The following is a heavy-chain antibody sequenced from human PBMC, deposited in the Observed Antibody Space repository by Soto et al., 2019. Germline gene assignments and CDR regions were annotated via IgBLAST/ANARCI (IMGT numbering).Heavy chain of an antibody. Sequence: QVQLVESGGGVVQPGRSPRLSCAASGFTFSSYAMHWVRQAPGKGLEWVAVISYDGSNKYYADSVKGRFTISRDNSKNTLYLQMNSLRAEDTAVYYCASDGYSYGPFDYWGQGTLVTVSS. CDR3: ASDGYSYGPFDY. D-gene: IGHD5-18*01. CDR2: ISYDGSNK. J-gene: IGHJ4*02. CDR1: GFTFSSYA. V-gene: IGHV3-30-3*01.